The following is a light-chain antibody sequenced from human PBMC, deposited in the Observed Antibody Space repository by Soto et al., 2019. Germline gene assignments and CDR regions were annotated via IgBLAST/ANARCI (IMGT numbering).Light chain of an antibody. CDR3: SAFTSSDTDV. J-gene: IGLJ1*01. CDR2: DVS. Sequence: QSALTQPASVSGSPGQSITISCTGTSSDVGFSNFVYWYQQHPGNAPKLIISDVSNRPSGVSNRFSGSKFGNTASLTISGLQVEDEADYYCSAFTSSDTDVFGTGTKVTVL. CDR1: SSDVGFSNF. V-gene: IGLV2-14*03.